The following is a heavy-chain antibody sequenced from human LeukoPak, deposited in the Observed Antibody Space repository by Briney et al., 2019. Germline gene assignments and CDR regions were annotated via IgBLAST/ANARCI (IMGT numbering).Heavy chain of an antibody. CDR1: GGSISSYY. CDR3: ARDRTIFGFDY. D-gene: IGHD3-3*01. V-gene: IGHV4-59*01. CDR2: TYYSGST. Sequence: SETLSLTCTVSGGSISSYYWSWIRQPPGKGLEWIGYTYYSGSTNYNPSLKSRVTISVDTSKNQFSLKLSSVTAADTAVYYCARDRTIFGFDYWGQGTLVTVSS. J-gene: IGHJ4*02.